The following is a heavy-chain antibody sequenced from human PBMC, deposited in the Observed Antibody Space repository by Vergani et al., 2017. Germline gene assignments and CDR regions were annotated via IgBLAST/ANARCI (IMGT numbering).Heavy chain of an antibody. CDR1: GGTFSSYA. Sequence: QVQLVQSGAEVKKPWSSVKVSCKASGGTFSSYAISWVRQAPGQGLEWMGGIIPIFGTANYAQKFQGRVTITADESTSTAYMELSSLRSEVTAVYYCARDHDFWSGPSYAFDIWGQGTMVTVSS. CDR2: IIPIFGTA. CDR3: ARDHDFWSGPSYAFDI. J-gene: IGHJ3*02. D-gene: IGHD3-3*01. V-gene: IGHV1-69*01.